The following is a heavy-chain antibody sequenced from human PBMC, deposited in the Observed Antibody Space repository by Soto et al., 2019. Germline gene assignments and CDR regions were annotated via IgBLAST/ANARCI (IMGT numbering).Heavy chain of an antibody. V-gene: IGHV1-2*02. Sequence: ASVKVSCKASGYTFTGYYMHWVRQAPGQGLEWMGWINPNSGGTNYAQKFQGRVTMTRDTSISTAYMELSRLRSDDTAVYYCARDPRFSRYSGYPRFDYWGQGTLVTVSS. CDR3: ARDPRFSRYSGYPRFDY. J-gene: IGHJ4*02. CDR1: GYTFTGYY. CDR2: INPNSGGT. D-gene: IGHD5-12*01.